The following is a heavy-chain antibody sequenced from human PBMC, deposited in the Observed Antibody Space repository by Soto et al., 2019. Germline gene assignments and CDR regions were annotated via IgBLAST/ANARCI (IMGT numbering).Heavy chain of an antibody. CDR2: ISYDGSNK. CDR1: GFTFSSYG. V-gene: IGHV3-30*18. Sequence: PGGSLRHSWAASGFTFSSYGMRWVRQAPGKGLEWVAVISYDGSNKYYADSVKGRFTISRDNSKNTLYLQMNSLRAEDTAVYYCAKGLLVRGALQDFSGMDVWGQGTTVTVSS. CDR3: AKGLLVRGALQDFSGMDV. J-gene: IGHJ6*02. D-gene: IGHD3-10*01.